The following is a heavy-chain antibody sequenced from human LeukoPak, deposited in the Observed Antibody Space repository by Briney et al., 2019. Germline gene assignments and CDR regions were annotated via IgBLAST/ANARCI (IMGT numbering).Heavy chain of an antibody. CDR3: ATSPYDFWSGYPITYFDY. D-gene: IGHD3-3*01. CDR2: IYYSGST. J-gene: IGHJ4*02. CDR1: GGSISSSSYY. Sequence: SETLSLACTVSGGSISSSSYYWGWIRQPPGKGLEWIGSIYYSGSTYYNPSLKSRVTISVDTPKNQFSLKLSSVTAADTAVYYCATSPYDFWSGYPITYFDYWGQGTLVTVSS. V-gene: IGHV4-39*07.